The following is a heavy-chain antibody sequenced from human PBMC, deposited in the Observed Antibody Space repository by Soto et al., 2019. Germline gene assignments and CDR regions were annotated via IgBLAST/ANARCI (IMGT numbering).Heavy chain of an antibody. V-gene: IGHV4-59*01. Sequence: SETLSLTCTVSGGSISSYYWSWIRQPPGKGLEWIGYIYYSGSTNYNPSLKRRVTISVDTSKNQFSLKLSSVTAADTAVYYCARVTPRYCSSTSCSPHLDYWGQGTLVTVSS. D-gene: IGHD2-2*01. CDR3: ARVTPRYCSSTSCSPHLDY. J-gene: IGHJ4*02. CDR2: IYYSGST. CDR1: GGSISSYY.